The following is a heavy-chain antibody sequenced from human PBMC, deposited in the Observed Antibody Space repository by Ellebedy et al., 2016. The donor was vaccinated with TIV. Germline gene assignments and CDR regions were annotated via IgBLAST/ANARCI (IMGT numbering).Heavy chain of an antibody. CDR3: ARLGATVTPDYFDY. V-gene: IGHV1-18*01. Sequence: ASVKVSCKASGGTFSSYAISWVRQAPGQGLEWMGWISAYNGNTNYAQKLQGRVTMTTDTSTSTAYMELRSLRSDDTAVYYCARLGATVTPDYFDYWGQGTLVTVSS. CDR2: ISAYNGNT. CDR1: GGTFSSYA. J-gene: IGHJ4*02. D-gene: IGHD4-17*01.